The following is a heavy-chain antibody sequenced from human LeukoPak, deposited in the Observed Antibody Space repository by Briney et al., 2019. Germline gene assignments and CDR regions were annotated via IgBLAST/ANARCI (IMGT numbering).Heavy chain of an antibody. CDR2: IYYSGST. V-gene: IGHV4-31*03. CDR3: ARYSRYYDFWSGSPPIDAFDI. CDR1: GGSISSGGYY. Sequence: SETLSLTCTVSGGSISSGGYYWSWIRQHPGKGLEWIGYIYYSGSTYYNPSLKSRVTISVDTSKNQFSLKLSSVTAADTAVYYCARYSRYYDFWSGSPPIDAFDIWGQGTMVTVSS. D-gene: IGHD3-3*01. J-gene: IGHJ3*02.